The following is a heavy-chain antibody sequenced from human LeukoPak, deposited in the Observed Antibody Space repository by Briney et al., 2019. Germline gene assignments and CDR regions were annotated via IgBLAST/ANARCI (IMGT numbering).Heavy chain of an antibody. D-gene: IGHD6-19*01. CDR1: GYTFTSYD. J-gene: IGHJ5*02. CDR3: ARGVSRRWLVMILTDNWFDP. Sequence: ASVKVSCKASGYTFTSYDINWVRQATGQGLEWMGWMNPNSGNTGYAQKFQGRVTMTRNTSISTAYMELSSLRSEDTVVYYCARGVSRRWLVMILTDNWFDPWGQGTLVTVSS. CDR2: MNPNSGNT. V-gene: IGHV1-8*01.